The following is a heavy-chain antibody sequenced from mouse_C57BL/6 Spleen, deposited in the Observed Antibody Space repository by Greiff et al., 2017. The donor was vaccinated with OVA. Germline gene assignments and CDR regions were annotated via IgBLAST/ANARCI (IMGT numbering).Heavy chain of an antibody. CDR1: GYAFSSSW. Sequence: QVQLQQSGPELVKPGASVTISCKASGYAFSSSWMNWVKQRPGKGLEWIGRIYPGDGDTNYNGKFKGKATLTADKSSSTAYMQLSSLTSEDSAVYFCAREAYYSNYESDYWGQGTTLTVSS. CDR2: IYPGDGDT. CDR3: AREAYYSNYESDY. J-gene: IGHJ2*01. D-gene: IGHD2-5*01. V-gene: IGHV1-82*01.